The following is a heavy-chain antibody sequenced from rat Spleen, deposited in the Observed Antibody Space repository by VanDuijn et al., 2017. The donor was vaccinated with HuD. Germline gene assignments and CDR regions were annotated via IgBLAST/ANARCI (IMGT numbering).Heavy chain of an antibody. D-gene: IGHD1-11*01. J-gene: IGHJ4*01. V-gene: IGHV5-31*01. Sequence: EVQLVESGGGLVQPGRSLKLSCVVSGFTFKDYWMTWIRQAPGKGLDWVASITSTGNTPYYPDSVRGRFTISRDTAQNILYLQMNSPRSEDTATYYCTRHYGGYSEYVMDAWGQGASVTVSS. CDR3: TRHYGGYSEYVMDA. CDR1: GFTFKDYW. CDR2: ITSTGNTP.